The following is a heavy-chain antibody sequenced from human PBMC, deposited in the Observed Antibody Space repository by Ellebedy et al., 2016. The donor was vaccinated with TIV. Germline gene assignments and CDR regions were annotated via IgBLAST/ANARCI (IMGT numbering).Heavy chain of an antibody. CDR1: GLTFSNSW. J-gene: IGHJ4*02. CDR2: INPDGSKV. V-gene: IGHV3-7*03. CDR3: ARDQGYSSLDY. D-gene: IGHD5-18*01. Sequence: PGGSLRLSCVASGLTFSNSWINWVRQAPGKGLEWVASINPDGSKVYYAGSVKGRFTISRDNAKSSLYLQMAGLRADDTAVYYCARDQGYSSLDYWGQGTLVAVSS.